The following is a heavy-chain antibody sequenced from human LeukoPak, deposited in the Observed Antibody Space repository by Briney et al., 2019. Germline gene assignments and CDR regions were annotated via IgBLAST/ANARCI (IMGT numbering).Heavy chain of an antibody. CDR1: GASIGSGNW. J-gene: IGHJ3*01. Sequence: NPSGTLSLTCAVSGASIGSGNWWNWVRQPPGKGLEWIGEIYHSGSTNYNPSLKNRVTISVDKSKNQFSLTVISVTSADAAVYFCARGFYDSVNYFNSFDLWGQGTLVTVSS. CDR2: IYHSGST. V-gene: IGHV4-4*02. CDR3: ARGFYDSVNYFNSFDL. D-gene: IGHD3-16*01.